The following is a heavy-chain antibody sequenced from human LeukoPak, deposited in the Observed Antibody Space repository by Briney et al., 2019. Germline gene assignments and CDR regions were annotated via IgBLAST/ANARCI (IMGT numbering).Heavy chain of an antibody. D-gene: IGHD3-10*02. V-gene: IGHV3-11*04. CDR1: GFTVSSNY. J-gene: IGHJ6*04. CDR3: AELGITMIGGV. CDR2: ISSSGSTI. Sequence: GGSLRLSCAASGFTVSSNYMSWVRQAPGKGLEWVSYISSSGSTIYYADSVKGRFTISRDNAKNSLYLQMNSLIAEDTAVYYCAELGITMIGGVWGKGTTVTISS.